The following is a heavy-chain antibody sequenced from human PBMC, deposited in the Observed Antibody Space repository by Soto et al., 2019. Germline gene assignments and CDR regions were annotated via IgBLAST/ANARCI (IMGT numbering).Heavy chain of an antibody. J-gene: IGHJ6*02. D-gene: IGHD2-15*01. CDR1: GYTFTSYD. V-gene: IGHV1-8*01. Sequence: ASVKVSCKASGYTFTSYDINWLRQATGQGLEWMGWMNPNSGNTGYAQKFQGRVTMTRNTSISTAYMELSSLRSEDTAVYYCARAYCSGGSCQTNYYYYYGMDVWGQGTTVTVSS. CDR2: MNPNSGNT. CDR3: ARAYCSGGSCQTNYYYYYGMDV.